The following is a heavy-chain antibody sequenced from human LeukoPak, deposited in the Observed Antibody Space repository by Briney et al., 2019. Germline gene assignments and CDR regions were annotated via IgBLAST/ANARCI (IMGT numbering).Heavy chain of an antibody. Sequence: PETLSLTCTVSGGSISSDYWRWVRQPPGKGLEWIGYIYYTGSTTYNPSLKSRLTISLDTSKNQFSLKLASVTAAYTAVYYCARHIAVGEDVWGQGTTVTVSS. CDR1: GGSISSDY. CDR3: ARHIAVGEDV. CDR2: IYYTGST. J-gene: IGHJ6*02. D-gene: IGHD6-19*01. V-gene: IGHV4-59*01.